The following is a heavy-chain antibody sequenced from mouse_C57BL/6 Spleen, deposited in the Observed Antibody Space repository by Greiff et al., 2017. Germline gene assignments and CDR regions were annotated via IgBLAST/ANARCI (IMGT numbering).Heavy chain of an antibody. CDR1: GFSFNTYA. J-gene: IGHJ4*01. V-gene: IGHV10-1*01. CDR3: VRLGLTGFYYYAMDY. Sequence: EVMLVESGGGLVQPKGSLKLSCAASGFSFNTYAMNWVRQAPGKGLEWVARIRSKSNNYATYYADSVKDRFTISRDDSESMLYLQMNNLKTEDTAMYYCVRLGLTGFYYYAMDYWGQGTSVTVSS. D-gene: IGHD4-1*01. CDR2: IRSKSNNYAT.